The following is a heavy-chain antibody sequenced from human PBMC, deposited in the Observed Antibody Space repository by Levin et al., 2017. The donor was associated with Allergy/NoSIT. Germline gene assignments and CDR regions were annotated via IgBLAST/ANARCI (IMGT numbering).Heavy chain of an antibody. CDR1: GFTFRSYS. CDR3: SRDLSFGNPQGFDW. J-gene: IGHJ4*02. Sequence: GGSLRLSCAASGFTFRSYSMNWVRQAPGKGLEWVSTISSTSTYIYYAESMKDRFTISRDNAKNSVYLQTSSLRAEDTPVYYCSRDLSFGNPQGFDWWGQGALVTVSS. V-gene: IGHV3-21*01. CDR2: ISSTSTYI. D-gene: IGHD1-14*01.